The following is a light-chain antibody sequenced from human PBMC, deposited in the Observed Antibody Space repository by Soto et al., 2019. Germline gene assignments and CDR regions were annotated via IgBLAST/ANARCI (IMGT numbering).Light chain of an antibody. V-gene: IGLV2-14*01. J-gene: IGLJ1*01. CDR1: SSDVGGYNY. CDR3: SPYTTRSSV. CDR2: NVS. Sequence: QSALTQPASVSGSPGQSITISCTGTSSDVGGYNYVSWYQQHPGKAPKLMIYNVSNRPSGVSNRFSGSKSGNTASLTISGLQAEDEADYYCSPYTTRSSVFGTGTKVTVL.